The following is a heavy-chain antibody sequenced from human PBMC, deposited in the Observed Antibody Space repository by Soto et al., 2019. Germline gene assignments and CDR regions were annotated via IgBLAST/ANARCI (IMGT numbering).Heavy chain of an antibody. V-gene: IGHV3-7*01. CDR2: INPDGSEK. CDR3: SRSLDS. J-gene: IGHJ4*02. Sequence: SLRLSCAASGFTFSSFWMDWVRQAPGKGLEWVANINPDGSEKRYVDSVKGRLTISRDNAKNSLYLQMTSLTAEDSALYYCSRSLDSWGQGTRVTVSS. CDR1: GFTFSSFW.